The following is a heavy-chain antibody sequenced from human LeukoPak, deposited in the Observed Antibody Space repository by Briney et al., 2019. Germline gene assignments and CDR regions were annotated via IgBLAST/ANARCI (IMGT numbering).Heavy chain of an antibody. Sequence: GALGLSCGASGFILSSQAMHWVRQAPGKGLEWVAVILSDGNNKYYADSVKGRFTLSRDNSKNTLYLQMNSLRPEDTAVYYCARDPGFLQQLGTQFDYWGQGTLVTVSS. D-gene: IGHD6-13*01. CDR2: ILSDGNNK. V-gene: IGHV3-30-3*01. CDR1: GFILSSQA. J-gene: IGHJ4*02. CDR3: ARDPGFLQQLGTQFDY.